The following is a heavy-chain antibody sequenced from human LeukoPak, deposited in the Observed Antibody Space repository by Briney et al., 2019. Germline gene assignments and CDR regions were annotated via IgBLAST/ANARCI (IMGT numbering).Heavy chain of an antibody. Sequence: ASVKVSCKASGYTFTSYYMHWVRQAPGQGLEWMGIINPSGGSTSYAQKFQGRVTMTRDTSTSTVYMELSSLRSEDTAVYYCARASLMVGARDYYYGMDVWGQGTTVTVSS. V-gene: IGHV1-46*01. J-gene: IGHJ6*02. CDR2: INPSGGST. CDR3: ARASLMVGARDYYYGMDV. CDR1: GYTFTSYY. D-gene: IGHD1-26*01.